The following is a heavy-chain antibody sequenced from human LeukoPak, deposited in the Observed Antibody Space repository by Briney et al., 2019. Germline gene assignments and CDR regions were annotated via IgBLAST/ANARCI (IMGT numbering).Heavy chain of an antibody. D-gene: IGHD1-26*01. Sequence: KPGGSLRLSCTASGFTFNDYYMSWIRQTPGKGLEWVSYISGSGATLYYADSVKGRFTISRDNGKNSLYLQMNSLRAEDSAVYYCTRGSEWEPLYYFDYWGQGSLVTVSS. CDR2: ISGSGATL. J-gene: IGHJ4*02. CDR3: TRGSEWEPLYYFDY. V-gene: IGHV3-11*04. CDR1: GFTFNDYY.